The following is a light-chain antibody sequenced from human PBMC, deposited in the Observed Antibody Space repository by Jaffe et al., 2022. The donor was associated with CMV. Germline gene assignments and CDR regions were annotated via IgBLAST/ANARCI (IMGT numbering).Light chain of an antibody. CDR1: SSNIGNNY. V-gene: IGLV1-51*02. CDR2: EDN. J-gene: IGLJ3*02. Sequence: QSVLTQPPSVSAAPGQKVTISCSGSSSNIGNNYASWYQQLPGTAPKLLICEDNKRPSGIPDRFSGSKSGTSATLGITGLQTGDEADYYCATWDSSLSAGVFGGGTKLTVL. CDR3: ATWDSSLSAGV.